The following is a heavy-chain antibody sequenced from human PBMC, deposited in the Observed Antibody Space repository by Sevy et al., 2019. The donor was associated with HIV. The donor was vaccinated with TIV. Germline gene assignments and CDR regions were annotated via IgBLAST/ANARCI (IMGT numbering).Heavy chain of an antibody. CDR1: GFTFSSYG. CDR2: ISGTGGST. D-gene: IGHD2-15*01. V-gene: IGHV3-23*01. CDR3: AKDGGRNCDQFFFDS. Sequence: GGSLRLSCEASGFTFSSYGMSWVRQAPGKGLEWVSYISGTGGSTDYADSVKGRFTISRDNSKNTLYIHMISLRAEDTAVYFCAKDGGRNCDQFFFDSWGQGTLVTVSS. J-gene: IGHJ4*02.